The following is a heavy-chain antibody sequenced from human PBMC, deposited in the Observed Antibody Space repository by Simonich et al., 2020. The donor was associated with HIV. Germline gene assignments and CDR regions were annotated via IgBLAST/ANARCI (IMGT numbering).Heavy chain of an antibody. CDR3: AREGGGYCSSTSCRYYYYGMDV. CDR2: IYHSGST. D-gene: IGHD2-2*01. Sequence: QVQLQESGPGLVKPSETLSLTCAVSGYSISSGYYWGWIRQPPGKGLEWIGSIYHSGSTYYNPSLKSRGTISVDTSKNQFSLKLSSVTAADTAVYYCAREGGGYCSSTSCRYYYYGMDVWGQGTTVTVSS. V-gene: IGHV4-38-2*02. J-gene: IGHJ6*02. CDR1: GYSISSGYY.